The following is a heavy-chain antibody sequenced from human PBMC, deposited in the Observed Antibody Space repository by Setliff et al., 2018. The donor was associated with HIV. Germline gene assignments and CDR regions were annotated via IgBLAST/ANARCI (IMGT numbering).Heavy chain of an antibody. CDR3: AADNYNCNSFDS. Sequence: ASVKVSCKTSGYTFTDYYIHWVRQAPGQGLEWMGWINPNGGYTNYAQKFLGRVTMTQDTSFTTAYLELSRLGSDDTAVYYCAADNYNCNSFDSWGQGFLVTVSS. D-gene: IGHD3-3*01. V-gene: IGHV1-2*02. CDR2: INPNGGYT. CDR1: GYTFTDYY. J-gene: IGHJ4*02.